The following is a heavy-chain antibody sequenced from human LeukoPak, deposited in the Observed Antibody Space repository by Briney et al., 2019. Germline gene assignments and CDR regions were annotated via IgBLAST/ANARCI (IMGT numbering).Heavy chain of an antibody. D-gene: IGHD2-2*01. CDR2: IWYDGTNE. CDR1: GFTFSSYG. CDR3: AKDPGYCSSTNCYGYYYYMDV. V-gene: IGHV3-33*06. Sequence: GGSLRLSCAASGFTFSSYGMHWVRQAPGKGLEWVAVIWYDGTNEFYADSVKGRFTISRDNSKNTLYLQMNSLRAEDTAVYYCAKDPGYCSSTNCYGYYYYMDVWGQGTTVTVSS. J-gene: IGHJ6*03.